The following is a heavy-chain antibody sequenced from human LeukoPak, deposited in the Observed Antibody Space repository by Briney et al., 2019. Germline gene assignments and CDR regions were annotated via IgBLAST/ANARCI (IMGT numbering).Heavy chain of an antibody. D-gene: IGHD1-1*01. CDR3: ARPQTTLAPFYP. CDR2: IYSGGTT. CDR1: GFTVSSNY. V-gene: IGHV3-53*01. J-gene: IGHJ5*02. Sequence: GGSLRLSCAASGFTVSSNYMSWVRQAPGKGLEWVSVIYSGGTTYYADSVKGRFTISRDNSKNTLYLQMNSLRAEDTAVYYCARPQTTLAPFYPWGQGTLVTVSS.